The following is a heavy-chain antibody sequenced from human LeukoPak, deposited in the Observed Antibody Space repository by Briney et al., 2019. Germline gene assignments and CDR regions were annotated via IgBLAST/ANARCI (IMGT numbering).Heavy chain of an antibody. J-gene: IGHJ3*02. D-gene: IGHD3-10*01. CDR3: ATFYGSGKGGAFDI. V-gene: IGHV3-23*01. CDR2: ISGSGNNT. Sequence: GGSLRLSCAASRFTFNIYGMAWVRQAPGKGLEWVSAISGSGNNTDYADSVKGRFTISRDNSKNTLYLQMNSLRAEDTAVYYCATFYGSGKGGAFDIWGQGTMVTVSS. CDR1: RFTFNIYG.